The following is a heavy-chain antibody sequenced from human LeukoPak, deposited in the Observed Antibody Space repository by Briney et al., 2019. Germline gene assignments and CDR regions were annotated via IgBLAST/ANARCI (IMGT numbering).Heavy chain of an antibody. CDR3: TRDQGYYLPDY. Sequence: KSGGSLRLSCAASGFTFSDYYMSWIRQAPGKGLEWVSYISNSGTYIYYADSVKGRFTISGDNAKDSLHLQMNSLRAEDTAVYYCTRDQGYYLPDYWGQGTLVTVSS. J-gene: IGHJ4*02. CDR2: ISNSGTYI. V-gene: IGHV3-11*04. D-gene: IGHD1-26*01. CDR1: GFTFSDYY.